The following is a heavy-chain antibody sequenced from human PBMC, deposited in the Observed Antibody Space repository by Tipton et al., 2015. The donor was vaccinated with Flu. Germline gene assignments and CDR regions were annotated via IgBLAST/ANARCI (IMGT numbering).Heavy chain of an antibody. Sequence: QLVQSGAEVKKPGASVKVSCKASGYTFTSYDINWVRQATGKGLEWMGWMNPNSGNTGYAQKFQGRVTMTRNTSISTAYMELSSLRSEDTAVYYCASGRVPAAGNWFAPWGQGTLVAVSS. V-gene: IGHV1-8*01. D-gene: IGHD2-2*01. CDR3: ASGRVPAAGNWFAP. CDR2: MNPNSGNT. J-gene: IGHJ5*02. CDR1: GYTFTSYD.